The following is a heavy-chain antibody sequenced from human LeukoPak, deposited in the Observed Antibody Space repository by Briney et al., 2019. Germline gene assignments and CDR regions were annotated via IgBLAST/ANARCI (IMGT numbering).Heavy chain of an antibody. J-gene: IGHJ4*02. D-gene: IGHD3-10*01. CDR3: ARDREGFGESYFDY. V-gene: IGHV3-21*01. Sequence: GGSLRLSCAASGFTFSSYNMNWVRQAPGKGLEWVSYISTSSSYIYYADSVKGRFTISRDNAKNSLYLQMNSLRAEDTAMYYCARDREGFGESYFDYWGQGTLVTVSS. CDR2: ISTSSSYI. CDR1: GFTFSSYN.